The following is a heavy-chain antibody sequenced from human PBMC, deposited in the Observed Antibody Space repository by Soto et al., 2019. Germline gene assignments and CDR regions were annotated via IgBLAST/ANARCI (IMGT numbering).Heavy chain of an antibody. CDR2: ISWNSGNI. D-gene: IGHD5-18*01. V-gene: IGHV3-9*01. CDR3: VRSKGGYSYGTPFDY. J-gene: IGHJ4*02. Sequence: EVQLEESGGALVQPGRSLRLSCAASGFTFDDYAMYWVRQVLGKGLEWVSSISWNSGNIGYADSVKGRFTTSRDNAENSLYLQMNSLSTEDTALYYCVRSKGGYSYGTPFDYWGQGTLVTVSS. CDR1: GFTFDDYA.